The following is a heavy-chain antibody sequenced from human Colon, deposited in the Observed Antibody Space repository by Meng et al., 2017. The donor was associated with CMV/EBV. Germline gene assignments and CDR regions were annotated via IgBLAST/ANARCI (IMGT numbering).Heavy chain of an antibody. D-gene: IGHD6-6*01. CDR3: YGESRSQSFDK. Sequence: EVQLVESGGGLVQPGGSLRLSCAVSGFTFSNYWMSWVRQPPGTGLEWVAKINPDGSYIEYVDSVKGRFTISRDNAENSLHLQMNSLRAGDTAVYFCYGESRSQSFDKWGRGTLVTVSS. CDR1: GFTFSNYW. CDR2: INPDGSYI. J-gene: IGHJ4*02. V-gene: IGHV3-7*02.